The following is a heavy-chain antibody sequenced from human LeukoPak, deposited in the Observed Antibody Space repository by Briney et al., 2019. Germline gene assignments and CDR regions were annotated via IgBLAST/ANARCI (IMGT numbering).Heavy chain of an antibody. J-gene: IGHJ6*02. CDR2: ITGSGDST. D-gene: IGHD3-10*01. Sequence: GGSLRLSCAASGFTFSNYVMSWVRQAPGKGLEWVSAITGSGDSTYYADSVKGRFTISRDNAKNTLYLQMNSLRAEDTAMYYCARDPDGSGSQYGMDVWGQGTTVTVSS. CDR1: GFTFSNYV. V-gene: IGHV3-23*01. CDR3: ARDPDGSGSQYGMDV.